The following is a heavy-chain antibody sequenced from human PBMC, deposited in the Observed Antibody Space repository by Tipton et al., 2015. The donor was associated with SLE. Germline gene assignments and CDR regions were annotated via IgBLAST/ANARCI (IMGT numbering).Heavy chain of an antibody. CDR1: GASVSSSFHQ. Sequence: TLSLTCTVSGASVSSSFHQWSWIRQPAGEGLEWSGHSSGSATYNPSLKSRVTISVDTSKNQFSLKMTSVTAADTAVYYFARDHYGSLDYWGQGMLVTVSS. CDR2: SSGSA. J-gene: IGHJ4*02. D-gene: IGHD3-16*01. CDR3: ARDHYGSLDY. V-gene: IGHV4-61*02.